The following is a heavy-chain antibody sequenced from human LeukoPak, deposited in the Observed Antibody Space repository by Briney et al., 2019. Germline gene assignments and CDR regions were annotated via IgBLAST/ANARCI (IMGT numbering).Heavy chain of an antibody. D-gene: IGHD7-27*01. Sequence: SETLSLTCNVSGGSITSYYWSWIRQPPGKGLEWIGYIYYTGRTKYNASLESRVTISVDTSNNQFSLRLNSVTPADTAIYYCGRRAAGAWATFDYWGQGTLVTVSS. CDR3: GRRAAGAWATFDY. CDR1: GGSITSYY. J-gene: IGHJ4*02. CDR2: IYYTGRT. V-gene: IGHV4-59*01.